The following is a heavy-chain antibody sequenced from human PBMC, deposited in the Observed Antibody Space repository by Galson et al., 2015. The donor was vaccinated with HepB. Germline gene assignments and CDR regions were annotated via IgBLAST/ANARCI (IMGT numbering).Heavy chain of an antibody. D-gene: IGHD3-3*01. J-gene: IGHJ5*02. CDR3: AKEGPYYDFWSGNGGWFDP. Sequence: SLRLSCAASGFTFSSYAMSWVRQTPGKGLEWVSAISGSGGSTYYADSVKGRFTISRDNSKNTLYLQMNSLRAEDTAVYYCAKEGPYYDFWSGNGGWFDPWGQGTLVTVSS. V-gene: IGHV3-23*01. CDR1: GFTFSSYA. CDR2: ISGSGGST.